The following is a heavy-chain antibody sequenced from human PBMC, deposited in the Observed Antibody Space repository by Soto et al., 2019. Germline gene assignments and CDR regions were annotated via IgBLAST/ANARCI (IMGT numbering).Heavy chain of an antibody. J-gene: IGHJ4*02. D-gene: IGHD4-17*01. Sequence: QVQLVQSGAEVKKPGSSVKVSCKASGGTFSSYTISWVRQAPGQGLEWMGRIIPILGIANYAQKYQGRVTITADKSTSTAYMELSSLRSEDTAVYYCARASYGGNSFSDCDLTLWGQGTLVTVSS. V-gene: IGHV1-69*02. CDR2: IIPILGIA. CDR1: GGTFSSYT. CDR3: ARASYGGNSFSDCDLTL.